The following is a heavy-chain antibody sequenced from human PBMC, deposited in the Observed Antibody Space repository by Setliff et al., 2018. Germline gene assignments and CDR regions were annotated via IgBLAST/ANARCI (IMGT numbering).Heavy chain of an antibody. J-gene: IGHJ5*02. V-gene: IGHV4-61*02. CDR2: IYTSGST. D-gene: IGHD6-19*01. CDR3: ARALSSGWYPGDWFDP. CDR1: GGSISSGSYY. Sequence: SQTLSLTCTVSGGSISSGSYYWSWIRQPAGKGLEWIGRIYTSGSTNYNPSLKSRVTISVDTSKNQFSLKLSSVTAADTAVYYCARALSSGWYPGDWFDPWGQGTLVTVSS.